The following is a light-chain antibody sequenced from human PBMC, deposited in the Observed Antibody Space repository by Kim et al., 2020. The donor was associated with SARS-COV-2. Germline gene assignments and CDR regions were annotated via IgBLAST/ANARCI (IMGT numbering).Light chain of an antibody. CDR1: KLGDKY. CDR3: QAWDSSTEV. CDR2: QDS. J-gene: IGLJ3*02. V-gene: IGLV3-1*01. Sequence: SYELTQPPSVSVSPGQTASITCSGDKLGDKYACWYQQKPGQSPVLVIYQDSKRPSGIPERFSGSNSGNTATLTISGTQAMDEADYYCQAWDSSTEVFGGGTQLTDL.